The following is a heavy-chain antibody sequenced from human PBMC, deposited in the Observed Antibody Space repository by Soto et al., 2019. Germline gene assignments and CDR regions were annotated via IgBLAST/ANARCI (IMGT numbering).Heavy chain of an antibody. J-gene: IGHJ5*02. CDR3: ARYPVAGIWFDP. CDR2: INSYNGNT. CDR1: GYTFTSYG. D-gene: IGHD6-19*01. V-gene: IGHV1-18*01. Sequence: QVQLVQSGAEVKKPGASVKVSCKASGYTFTSYGISWVRQAPGQGLEWMGWINSYNGNTTDAQKPQGRVTRTTDTSTRTAYMELRSLRSDDTAVYYWARYPVAGIWFDPWGQGTLVTVSS.